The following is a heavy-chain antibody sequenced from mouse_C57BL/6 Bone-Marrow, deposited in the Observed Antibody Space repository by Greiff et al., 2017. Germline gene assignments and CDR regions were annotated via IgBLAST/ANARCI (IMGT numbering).Heavy chain of an antibody. CDR3: ARPPMDY. J-gene: IGHJ4*01. Sequence: VQLKESGPELVKPGASVKISCKASGYSFTGYYMNWVKQSPEKSLEWIGEINPSTGGTTYNQKFKAKATLTVDKSSSTAYMQRKSLTSEDSAVYYCARPPMDYWGQGTSVTVSS. V-gene: IGHV1-42*01. CDR2: INPSTGGT. CDR1: GYSFTGYY.